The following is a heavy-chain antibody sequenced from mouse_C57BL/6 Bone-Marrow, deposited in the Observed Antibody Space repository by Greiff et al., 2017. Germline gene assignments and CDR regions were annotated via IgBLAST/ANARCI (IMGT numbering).Heavy chain of an antibody. V-gene: IGHV5-6*01. Sequence: EVNLVESGGDLVKPGGSLKLSCAASGFTFSSYGMSWVRQTPDKRLEWVATISSGGSYTYYPDSVKGRFTISRDNAKNTLYLQMSSLKSEDTAMYYCARHGYYGSSLGFAYWGQGTLVTVSA. CDR1: GFTFSSYG. CDR2: ISSGGSYT. J-gene: IGHJ3*01. CDR3: ARHGYYGSSLGFAY. D-gene: IGHD1-1*01.